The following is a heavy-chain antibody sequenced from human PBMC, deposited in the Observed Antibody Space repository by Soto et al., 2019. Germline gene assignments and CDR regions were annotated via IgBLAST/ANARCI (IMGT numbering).Heavy chain of an antibody. CDR3: ASRRWETYYDFWSGYYWLDT. V-gene: IGHV1-69*02. J-gene: IGHJ5*02. CDR2: IIPILGIA. Sequence: ASVKVSWKASGGTFSRYTISWVRQATGQGLEWLGRIIPILGIANYAQKFQGRVTITADKSTSTAYMELSSLRSEDTAVYYCASRRWETYYDFWSGYYWLDTWGQGTLVTLSS. CDR1: GGTFSRYT. D-gene: IGHD3-3*01.